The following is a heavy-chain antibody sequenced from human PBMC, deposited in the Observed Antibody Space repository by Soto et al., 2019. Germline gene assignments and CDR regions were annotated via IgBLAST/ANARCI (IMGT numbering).Heavy chain of an antibody. J-gene: IGHJ6*02. CDR3: GRGGGEYGSGTPYYYYGMDV. CDR1: GGSISSYY. Sequence: SETLSLTCTVSGGSISSYYWSWIRQPPGKGLEWIGYIYYSGSTNYNPSLKSRVTISVDTSKNQFSLKLSSVTAADTAVYYCGRGGGEYGSGTPYYYYGMDVWGQGTTVTVSS. CDR2: IYYSGST. D-gene: IGHD3-10*01. V-gene: IGHV4-59*01.